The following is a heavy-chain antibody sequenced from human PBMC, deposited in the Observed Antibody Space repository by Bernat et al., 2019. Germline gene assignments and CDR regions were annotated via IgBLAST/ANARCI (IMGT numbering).Heavy chain of an antibody. D-gene: IGHD3-3*01. V-gene: IGHV4-31*03. J-gene: IGHJ4*02. CDR2: IYYSGST. CDR1: GGSISSGGYY. Sequence: QVQLQESGPGLVKPSQTLSLTCTFSGGSISSGGYYWSWIRQHPGKCLEWIGYIYYSGSTYYNPSLKSRVTISVDTSKNQFSLKLSSVTAADTAVYYRARDYSGSGYYGDFDYWGQGTLVTVSS. CDR3: ARDYSGSGYYGDFDY.